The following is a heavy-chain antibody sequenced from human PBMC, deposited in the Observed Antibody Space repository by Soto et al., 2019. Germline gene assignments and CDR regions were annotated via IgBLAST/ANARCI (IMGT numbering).Heavy chain of an antibody. Sequence: GGSLRLSCAASGFTFSSYAMGWVRQAPGKGLEWVSAISGSGGSTYYADSVKGRFTISRDNSKNTLYLQMNSLRAEDTAVYYCANLYDFWSGYYGAPNWFDPWGQGTLVTDSS. D-gene: IGHD3-3*01. V-gene: IGHV3-23*01. CDR2: ISGSGGST. J-gene: IGHJ5*02. CDR1: GFTFSSYA. CDR3: ANLYDFWSGYYGAPNWFDP.